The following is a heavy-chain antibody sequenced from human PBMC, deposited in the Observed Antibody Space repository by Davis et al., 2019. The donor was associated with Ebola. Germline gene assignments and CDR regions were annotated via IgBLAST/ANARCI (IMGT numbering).Heavy chain of an antibody. D-gene: IGHD4-17*01. Sequence: SVKVSCKASGGFFSSYTINWVRQAPGQGLEWMGGIIPVFSAPHYAQKFRGRLTITADQSTNTVYMELSSLTSGDTAVYYCARNDTVSKWFDPWGQGTLVTVSS. CDR3: ARNDTVSKWFDP. CDR1: GGFFSSYT. CDR2: IIPVFSAP. V-gene: IGHV1-69*13. J-gene: IGHJ5*02.